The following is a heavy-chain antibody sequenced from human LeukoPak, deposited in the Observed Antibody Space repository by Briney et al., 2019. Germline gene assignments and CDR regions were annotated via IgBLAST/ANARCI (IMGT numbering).Heavy chain of an antibody. V-gene: IGHV3-21*01. CDR1: GFTFSSYW. Sequence: GGSLRLSCAASGFTFSSYWMSWVRQAPGKGLEWDSSISSSSSYIYYADSVKGRFTISRDNAKNSLYLQMNSLRAEDTAVYYCARDEVRGYCSSTSCYGLMYYYYGMDVWSQGTTVTVSS. CDR3: ARDEVRGYCSSTSCYGLMYYYYGMDV. D-gene: IGHD2-2*01. CDR2: ISSSSSYI. J-gene: IGHJ6*02.